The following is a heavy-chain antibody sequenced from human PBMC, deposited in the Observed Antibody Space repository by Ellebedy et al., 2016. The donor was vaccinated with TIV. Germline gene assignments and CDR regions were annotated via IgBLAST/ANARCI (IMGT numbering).Heavy chain of an antibody. Sequence: PGGSLRLSCAASGFTFSSYNMNWVRQAPGRGLEWVSSISSNSGNKYCADSVEGRFTISRDNARNSRYLQMNSLRAEDTAVYYCARDLHFAFDYWGRGTLVTVSS. V-gene: IGHV3-21*01. CDR1: GFTFSSYN. J-gene: IGHJ4*02. CDR2: ISSNSGNK. CDR3: ARDLHFAFDY.